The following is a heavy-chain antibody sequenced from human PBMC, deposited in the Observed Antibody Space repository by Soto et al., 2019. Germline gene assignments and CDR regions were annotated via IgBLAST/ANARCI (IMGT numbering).Heavy chain of an antibody. CDR1: GGTFSSYA. D-gene: IGHD2-21*01. CDR3: ASSLAYCGGECHIDY. V-gene: IGHV1-69*13. Sequence: SVKVSCKASGGTFSSYAISLVRQAPGQGLEWMGGIIPIFGTANYAQKFQGRVTITADESTSTAYMELSSLRSEDTAVYYCASSLAYCGGECHIDYWGQGTLVTVS. J-gene: IGHJ4*02. CDR2: IIPIFGTA.